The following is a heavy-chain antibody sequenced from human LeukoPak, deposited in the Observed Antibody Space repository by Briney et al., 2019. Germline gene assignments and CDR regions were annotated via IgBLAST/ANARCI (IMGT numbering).Heavy chain of an antibody. CDR3: AKDRSGSYSNWFDP. CDR1: GFTFDDYA. J-gene: IGHJ5*02. CDR2: ISWNSGTI. V-gene: IGHV3-9*01. Sequence: GGSLRLSCAASGFTFDDYAMHWVRQAPGKGLEWVSGISWNSGTIGYADSVKGRFTIFRDNAKNSLYLQMNSLRAEDTALYYCAKDRSGSYSNWFDPWGQGTLVTVSS. D-gene: IGHD1-26*01.